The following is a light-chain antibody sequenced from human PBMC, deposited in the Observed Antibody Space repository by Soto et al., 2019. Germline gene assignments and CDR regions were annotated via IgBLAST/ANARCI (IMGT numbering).Light chain of an antibody. V-gene: IGLV2-14*01. CDR1: SSDVGSYNY. CDR3: SSYTSISTWV. J-gene: IGLJ3*02. Sequence: QSALTQPASVSGSPGQSITISCTGTSSDVGSYNYVSWYQQHPGKAPKLMIYEVRNRPSGVSDRFSGSKSGKTASLTIFGLQAEDEADYYCSSYTSISTWVFGGGTKVTVL. CDR2: EVR.